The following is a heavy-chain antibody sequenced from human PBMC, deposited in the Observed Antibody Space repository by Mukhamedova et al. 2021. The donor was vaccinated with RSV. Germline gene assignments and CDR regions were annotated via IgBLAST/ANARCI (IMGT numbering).Heavy chain of an antibody. V-gene: IGHV1-69-2*01. Sequence: NAEYMGWVQQAPGSGLEWMGLIDPEDAETKYAEKFQGRGTITADTSADTAYLELRGLRSEDRAVYDCAALGPVMIKPGGGIASENCDDSGG. J-gene: IGHJ5*01. CDR2: IDPEDAET. CDR3: AALGPVMIKPGGGIASENCDDS. D-gene: IGHD2-21*01. CDR1: NAEY.